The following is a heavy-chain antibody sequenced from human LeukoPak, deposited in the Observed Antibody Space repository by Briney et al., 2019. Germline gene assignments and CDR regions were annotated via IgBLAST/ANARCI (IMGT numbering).Heavy chain of an antibody. CDR3: AKEPLSLPAATVGRYYFDY. Sequence: PGGSLRLSCAASGFTFSDYYMSWIRQAPGKGLEWVAFIRYDGSNKYYADSVKGRFTISRDNSKNTLYLQMNSLRAEDTAVYYCAKEPLSLPAATVGRYYFDYWGQGTLVTVSS. J-gene: IGHJ4*02. CDR2: IRYDGSNK. CDR1: GFTFSDYY. D-gene: IGHD2-2*01. V-gene: IGHV3-30*02.